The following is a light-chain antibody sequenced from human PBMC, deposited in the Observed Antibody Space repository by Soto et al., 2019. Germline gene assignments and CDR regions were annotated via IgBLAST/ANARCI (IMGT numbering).Light chain of an antibody. CDR3: QHFNNWPLT. V-gene: IGKV3-15*01. CDR2: HAS. J-gene: IGKJ4*01. CDR1: QSINRY. Sequence: EIVMTQSPVTLSLSPGERATLSCRASQSINRYLAWYQQKPGQAPRLLISHASTRATGIPARFSGSGSGTEFTLTISSLQSEDFAVYYCQHFNNWPLTFGGGTKVEMK.